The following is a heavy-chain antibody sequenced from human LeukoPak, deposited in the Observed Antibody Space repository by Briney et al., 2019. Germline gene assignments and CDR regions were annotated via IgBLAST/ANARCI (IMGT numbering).Heavy chain of an antibody. CDR2: INHSGST. CDR3: ARGGVVPAAMPLFDY. J-gene: IGHJ4*02. Sequence: SETLSLTCAVYGGYFSGYYWSWLRQPPAKGLEWIGEINHSGSTNYNPSLKSRVTIPVDTSKNQCSLKLSSVAAADTAVYYCARGGVVPAAMPLFDYWGQGTLVTVSS. CDR1: GGYFSGYY. V-gene: IGHV4-34*01. D-gene: IGHD2-2*01.